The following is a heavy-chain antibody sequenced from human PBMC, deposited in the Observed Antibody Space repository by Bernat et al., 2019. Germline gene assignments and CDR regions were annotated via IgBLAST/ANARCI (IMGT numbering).Heavy chain of an antibody. Sequence: EVQLVESGGGLVKPGGSLRLSCAASGFTFSSYSMNWVRQAPGKGLEWVSSISSSSYIYYADSVKGRFTISRDNAKNSLYLQMNSLRAEDTAVYYCARVMRFYCSGGSCYSRRYYYYGMDVWGRGTTVTVSS. CDR3: ARVMRFYCSGGSCYSRRYYYYGMDV. D-gene: IGHD2-15*01. CDR1: GFTFSSYS. CDR2: ISSSSYI. V-gene: IGHV3-21*01. J-gene: IGHJ6*02.